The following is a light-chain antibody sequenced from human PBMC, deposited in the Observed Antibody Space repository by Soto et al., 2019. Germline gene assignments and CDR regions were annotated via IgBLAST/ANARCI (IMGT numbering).Light chain of an antibody. CDR3: QQYGSSLGVT. J-gene: IGKJ4*01. CDR2: GAS. Sequence: EIVLTQSPGTLSLSPWEIATLSCRASQSVGTYLAWYQQKPGQAPRLLIYGASSRATGIPDRFSGSGSGTDFTLTISRLEPEDFAVYYCQQYGSSLGVTFGGGTKVDIK. CDR1: QSVGTY. V-gene: IGKV3-20*01.